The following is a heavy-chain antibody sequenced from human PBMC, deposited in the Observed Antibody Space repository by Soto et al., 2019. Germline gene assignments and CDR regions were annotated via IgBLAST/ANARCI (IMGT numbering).Heavy chain of an antibody. J-gene: IGHJ4*02. CDR1: GFTISNTV. CDR2: ISYDGSSE. CDR3: VIQRSGVVY. D-gene: IGHD2-15*01. Sequence: GGSLRLSCAASGFTISNTVMHWVRQAPGKGLEWVAMISYDGSSEHYIDSVRGWVTMTRDTSVSTAYMDLNRLKSDDTAVYYCVIQRSGVVYWGQGTLVTVSS. V-gene: IGHV3-30*03.